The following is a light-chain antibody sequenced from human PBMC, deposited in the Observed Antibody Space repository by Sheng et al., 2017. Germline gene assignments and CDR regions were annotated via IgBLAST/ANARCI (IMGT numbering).Light chain of an antibody. CDR1: NIESKS. CDR3: QVRDGCGHHVV. J-gene: IGLJ2*01. Sequence: FVLTQPPSVSVAPGQTASITCGGNNIESKSVNWYQQRPGQAPVLVMYTDSERPSGIPERFSGANSGNTATLTVSRVEAGDEADYYCQVRDGCGHHVVFGGGTKLTVL. V-gene: IGLV3-21*02. CDR2: TDS.